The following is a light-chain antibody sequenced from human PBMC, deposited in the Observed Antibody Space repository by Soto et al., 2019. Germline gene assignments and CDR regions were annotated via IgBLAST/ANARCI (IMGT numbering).Light chain of an antibody. V-gene: IGLV1-44*01. CDR2: SNN. CDR3: AAWDDSLNGYV. J-gene: IGLJ1*01. Sequence: QSVLTQSPSASGTPGQRVTISCSGSSSNIGSNTVNWYQQLPGTAPKLLIYSNNQRPSGVPDRFSGSKSGTSASLAISGLQSEDEADYYCAAWDDSLNGYVFGTGTKVNVL. CDR1: SSNIGSNT.